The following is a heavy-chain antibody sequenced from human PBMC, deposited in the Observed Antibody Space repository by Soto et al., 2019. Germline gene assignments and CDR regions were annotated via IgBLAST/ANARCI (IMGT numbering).Heavy chain of an antibody. V-gene: IGHV1-18*01. D-gene: IGHD6-13*01. CDR3: ARVLGSSSYYYYGMDV. Sequence: ASVKVSCKASGYTFTSYGISWVRQAPGQGLEWMGWISAYNGNTNYAQKLQGRVTMTTDTSTSTAYMELRSLRSDDTAVYCCARVLGSSSYYYYGMDVWGQGTTVTVSS. CDR2: ISAYNGNT. CDR1: GYTFTSYG. J-gene: IGHJ6*02.